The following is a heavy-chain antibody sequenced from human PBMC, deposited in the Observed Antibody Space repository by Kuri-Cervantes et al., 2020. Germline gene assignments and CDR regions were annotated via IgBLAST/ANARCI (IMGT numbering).Heavy chain of an antibody. J-gene: IGHJ6*03. CDR3: ARGRGKGRGGQYYMDV. V-gene: IGHV4-39*07. Sequence: SETLSLTCTVSGGSISSSNYYWGWIRQPPGKGLEWIGSIFYTGSTYYNPSLKSRVTISVDTSKNQFSLKLSSVTAADTAVYYCARGRGKGRGGQYYMDVWGKGTTVTVSS. D-gene: IGHD3-16*01. CDR2: IFYTGST. CDR1: GGSISSSNYY.